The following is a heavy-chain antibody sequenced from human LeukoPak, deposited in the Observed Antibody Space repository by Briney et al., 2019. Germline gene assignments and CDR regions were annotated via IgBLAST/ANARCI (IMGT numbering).Heavy chain of an antibody. CDR3: AKARDAYKFYYFDY. D-gene: IGHD5-24*01. Sequence: GGSLRLSCAGSGFTFSSYVMSWVRQAPGKGLEWVSIISGGGVKTYYADSVKGRFTISRDNSKNTLYLQMNSLRAEDTAVYYCAKARDAYKFYYFDYWGQGTLVTVSS. J-gene: IGHJ4*02. CDR1: GFTFSSYV. V-gene: IGHV3-23*01. CDR2: ISGGGVKT.